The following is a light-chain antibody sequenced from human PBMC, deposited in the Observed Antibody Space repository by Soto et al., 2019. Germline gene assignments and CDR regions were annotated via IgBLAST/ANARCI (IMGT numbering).Light chain of an antibody. V-gene: IGKV3-11*01. J-gene: IGKJ4*01. CDR1: QSVRSY. Sequence: EIVLTQSPATLSLSPGERATLSCRPSQSVRSYLAWYQQKPGQAPRLLIYDASNRATSIPAKFSGSWSGTDFTLTISSLEPEDFAVYYCQQRSNWPLTFGGGTKVEIK. CDR3: QQRSNWPLT. CDR2: DAS.